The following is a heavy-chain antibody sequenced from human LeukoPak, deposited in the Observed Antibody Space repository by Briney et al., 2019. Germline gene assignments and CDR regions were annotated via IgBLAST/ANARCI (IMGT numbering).Heavy chain of an antibody. V-gene: IGHV1-69*13. J-gene: IGHJ5*02. Sequence: VASVKVSCKASGATFSSYAISWVRQAPGQGLEWMGGIIPIFGTANYAQKFQGRVTITADESTSTAYMELSSLRSEDTAVYYCARRAVAGTRRRNWFDPWGQGTLVTVSS. CDR1: GATFSSYA. D-gene: IGHD6-19*01. CDR3: ARRAVAGTRRRNWFDP. CDR2: IIPIFGTA.